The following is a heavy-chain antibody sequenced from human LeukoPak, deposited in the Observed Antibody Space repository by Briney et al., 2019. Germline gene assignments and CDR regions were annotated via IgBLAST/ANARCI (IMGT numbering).Heavy chain of an antibody. CDR3: ARVTSGYITYYYYYYMDV. Sequence: GGSLRLSCAASGFTFSSYWMSWVRQAPGKGLEWVANIKQDGSEKYYVDSVKGRFTISRDNAKNSLYLQMNSLRAEDTAVYYCARVTSGYITYYYYYYMDVWGKGTTVTVSS. CDR1: GFTFSSYW. D-gene: IGHD5-12*01. CDR2: IKQDGSEK. J-gene: IGHJ6*03. V-gene: IGHV3-7*01.